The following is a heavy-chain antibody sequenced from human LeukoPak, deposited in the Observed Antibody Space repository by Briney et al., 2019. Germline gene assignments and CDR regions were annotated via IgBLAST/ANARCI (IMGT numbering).Heavy chain of an antibody. CDR1: GGTFSSYA. D-gene: IGHD5-18*01. CDR2: IIPIFGTA. CDR3: ARGGKRGYSYGPYFDY. V-gene: IGHV1-69*13. J-gene: IGHJ4*02. Sequence: VASVKVSCKASGGTFSSYAISRVRQAPGQGLEWMGGIIPIFGTANYAQKFQGRVTITADESTSTAYMELSSLRSEDTAVYYCARGGKRGYSYGPYFDYWGQGTLVTVSS.